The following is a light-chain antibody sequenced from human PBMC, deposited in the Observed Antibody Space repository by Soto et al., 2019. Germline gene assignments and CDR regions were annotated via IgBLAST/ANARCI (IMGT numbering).Light chain of an antibody. CDR3: QQYGYSLVT. Sequence: EIVLTQSPGTLSLSAGERATLSCRASESVTSNYLAWYQQRPGQAPRLLIYGASSRATGTPERFSGSGSGTDFTLTISRLEPEDFAVYYCQQYGYSLVTFGGGTKVEIK. CDR1: ESVTSNY. V-gene: IGKV3-20*01. J-gene: IGKJ4*01. CDR2: GAS.